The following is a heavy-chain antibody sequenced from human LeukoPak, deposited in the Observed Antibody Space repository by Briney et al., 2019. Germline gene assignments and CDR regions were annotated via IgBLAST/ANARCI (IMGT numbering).Heavy chain of an antibody. CDR2: IRYDGSNK. V-gene: IGHV3-30*02. CDR3: ASVGIFGEGYYYYYMDI. D-gene: IGHD3-3*01. Sequence: GGSLWLSCAASGFTFSDYYMSWIRQAPGKGLEWVAFIRYDGSNKCYADSVKGRFTISRDNSKNTLYLQMNSLRAEDTAVYYCASVGIFGEGYYYYYMDIWGKGTTVTVSS. CDR1: GFTFSDYY. J-gene: IGHJ6*03.